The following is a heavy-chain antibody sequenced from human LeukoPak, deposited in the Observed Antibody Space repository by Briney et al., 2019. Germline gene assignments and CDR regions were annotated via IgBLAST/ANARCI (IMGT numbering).Heavy chain of an antibody. CDR1: GFTFDDYA. Sequence: SLRLSCAASGFTFDDYAMHWVRQAPGKGLERVSGISWNSGSIGYADSVKGRFTISRDNAKNSLYLQMNSLRAEDTALYYCAKDSLRRVVRGDAFDIWGQGTMVTVSS. J-gene: IGHJ3*02. CDR2: ISWNSGSI. V-gene: IGHV3-9*01. D-gene: IGHD2-2*01. CDR3: AKDSLRRVVRGDAFDI.